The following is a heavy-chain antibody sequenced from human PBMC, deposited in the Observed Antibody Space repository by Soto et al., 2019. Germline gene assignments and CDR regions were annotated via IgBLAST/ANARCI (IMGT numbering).Heavy chain of an antibody. Sequence: SVKVSCKASVGTFSSYASSWVRQAPGQGLEWMGGIIPIFGTANYAQKFQGRVTITADESTSTAYMELSSLRSEDTAVYYCAREYPPPEQWPAPNAFDIWGQGTMVTVSS. CDR3: AREYPPPEQWPAPNAFDI. D-gene: IGHD6-19*01. CDR2: IIPIFGTA. V-gene: IGHV1-69*13. J-gene: IGHJ3*02. CDR1: VGTFSSYA.